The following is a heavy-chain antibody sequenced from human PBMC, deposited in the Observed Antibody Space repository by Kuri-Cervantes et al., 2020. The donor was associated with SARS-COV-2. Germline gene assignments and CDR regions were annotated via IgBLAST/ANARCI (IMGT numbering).Heavy chain of an antibody. Sequence: GSLRLSCDVSGGSFTYYYWSWIRQPPGKGLELIGEINDSGAANYNPSLKSRVTISVDRSKNQFSLKLSSVTAADTAVYYCARDGSGGDADYWGQGTLVTVSS. J-gene: IGHJ4*02. CDR1: GGSFTYYY. D-gene: IGHD2-15*01. V-gene: IGHV4-34*01. CDR2: INDSGAA. CDR3: ARDGSGGDADY.